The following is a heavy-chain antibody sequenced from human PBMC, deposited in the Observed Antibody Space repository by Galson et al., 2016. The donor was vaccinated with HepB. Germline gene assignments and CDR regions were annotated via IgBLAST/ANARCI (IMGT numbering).Heavy chain of an antibody. J-gene: IGHJ4*02. CDR1: GFTFSSHA. CDR3: ARAYSSNWIYFDY. CDR2: ISYDGSNK. Sequence: SLRLSCAASGFTFSSHAMHWVRQAPGKGLKWVALISYDGSNKYYADSVKGRFTTSRDTSKNTLYLLMNSLRAEDTAMYYCARAYSSNWIYFDYWGQGTLVTVSS. D-gene: IGHD6-13*01. V-gene: IGHV3-30-3*01.